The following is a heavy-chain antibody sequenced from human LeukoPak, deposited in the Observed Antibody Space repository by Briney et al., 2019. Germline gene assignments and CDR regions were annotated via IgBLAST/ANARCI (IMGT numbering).Heavy chain of an antibody. CDR3: ARDGTLYPTLGYYYYMDV. V-gene: IGHV3-7*01. CDR2: IKEDGSEK. D-gene: IGHD7-27*01. J-gene: IGHJ6*03. Sequence: QPGGSLRLSCAASGFTFSSYWMTWVRQAPGKGLEWVANIKEDGSEKHYVDSVKGRFTISRDNAKNSLYLQMNSLRAEDTAVYYCARDGTLYPTLGYYYYMDVWGKGTTVTVSS. CDR1: GFTFSSYW.